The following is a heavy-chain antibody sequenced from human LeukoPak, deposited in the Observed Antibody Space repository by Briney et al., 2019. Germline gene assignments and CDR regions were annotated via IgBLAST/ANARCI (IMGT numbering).Heavy chain of an antibody. CDR1: GYTFTSYG. V-gene: IGHV1-18*01. CDR3: ARHMTAMGAPYQCYFDY. Sequence: GASVTVSCKASGYTFTSYGISWVRQAPGHGLEWMGWICAYNGNTNYAQKLQGRVTMTTDTSTSTAYMELRSLRSDDTAVYYCARHMTAMGAPYQCYFDYWGQGTLVTVSS. J-gene: IGHJ4*02. D-gene: IGHD5-18*01. CDR2: ICAYNGNT.